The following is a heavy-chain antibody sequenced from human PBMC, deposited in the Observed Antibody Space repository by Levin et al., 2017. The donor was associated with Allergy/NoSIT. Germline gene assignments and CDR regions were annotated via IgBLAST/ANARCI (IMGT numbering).Heavy chain of an antibody. CDR3: AREVVPEPVATDVFDL. Sequence: LPGGSLRLSCAASGFALSTYEMNWVRQAPGKGLEWISYISGSGSSIYYADSVKGRFTISRDSARNSLYLQMTGLRAEDTAVYFCAREVVPEPVATDVFDLWGQGTMVTVSS. CDR1: GFALSTYE. J-gene: IGHJ3*01. D-gene: IGHD2-2*01. CDR2: ISGSGSSI. V-gene: IGHV3-48*03.